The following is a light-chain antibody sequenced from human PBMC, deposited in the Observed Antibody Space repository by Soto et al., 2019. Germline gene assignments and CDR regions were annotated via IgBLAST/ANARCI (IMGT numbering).Light chain of an antibody. Sequence: EIVLTQSPGTLSLSPGERATLSCRASQSVSSSYLVWYQQKPGQAPRLLIYGTSSRATGIPDRFSGSGSGKDFPLTISRLEPEDFAVYYCQQYGNSPYTFGQGTKLEIK. CDR1: QSVSSSY. J-gene: IGKJ2*01. CDR3: QQYGNSPYT. V-gene: IGKV3-20*01. CDR2: GTS.